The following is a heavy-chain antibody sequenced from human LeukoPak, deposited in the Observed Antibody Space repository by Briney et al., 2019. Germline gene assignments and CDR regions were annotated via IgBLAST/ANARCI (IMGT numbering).Heavy chain of an antibody. D-gene: IGHD6-13*01. CDR3: ARIYSSSWFLNWFDP. V-gene: IGHV4-34*01. Sequence: SETLSLTCAVYGGSFSGYYWSWVRQPPGKGLEWIGEINHSGSTNYNPSLKSRVTISVDTSKNQFSLKLNSVTAADTAVYYCARIYSSSWFLNWFDPWGQGTLVTVSS. CDR1: GGSFSGYY. J-gene: IGHJ5*02. CDR2: INHSGST.